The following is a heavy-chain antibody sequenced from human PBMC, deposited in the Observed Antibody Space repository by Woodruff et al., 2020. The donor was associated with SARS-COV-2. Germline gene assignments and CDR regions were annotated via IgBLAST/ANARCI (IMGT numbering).Heavy chain of an antibody. D-gene: IGHD5-18*01. V-gene: IGHV3-30*02. J-gene: IGHJ6*03. Sequence: GRFTISRDNSKNTLYLQMNSLRAEDTAVYYCAKDRAMDLYYYYYMDVWGKGTTVTVSS. CDR3: AKDRAMDLYYYYYMDV.